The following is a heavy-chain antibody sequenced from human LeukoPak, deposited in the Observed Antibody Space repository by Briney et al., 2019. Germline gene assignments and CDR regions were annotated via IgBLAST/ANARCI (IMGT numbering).Heavy chain of an antibody. CDR3: ARGGGGDGYNSDAFDI. Sequence: ASVKVSCKASGGTFSSYAISWVRQAPGQGLEWMGRIIPILGIANYAQKFQGRVTITADKSTSTAYMELSSLRSEDTAVYYCARGGGGDGYNSDAFDIWGPGTMVTVSS. J-gene: IGHJ3*02. D-gene: IGHD5-24*01. CDR1: GGTFSSYA. V-gene: IGHV1-69*04. CDR2: IIPILGIA.